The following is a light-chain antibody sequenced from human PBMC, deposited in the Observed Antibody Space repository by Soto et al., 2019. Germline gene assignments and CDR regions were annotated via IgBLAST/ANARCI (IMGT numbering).Light chain of an antibody. CDR1: SSYVGGYNY. CDR2: EVS. CDR3: NSCTDTTSLI. V-gene: IGLV2-14*01. J-gene: IGLJ2*01. Sequence: QSALTQPRSVSGSPGQSVTISCTGTSSYVGGYNYVSWYQQHPGKAPKLMIYEVSNRPSGISNRFSGSKSGNTASLTISGLQAEDEADYYCNSCTDTTSLIFGGGTKLTVL.